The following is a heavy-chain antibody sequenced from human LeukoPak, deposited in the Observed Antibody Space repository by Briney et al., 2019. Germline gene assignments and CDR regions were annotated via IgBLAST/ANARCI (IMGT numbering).Heavy chain of an antibody. J-gene: IGHJ4*02. CDR2: INPNSGGT. Sequence: ASVKVSCKSSGYTFTGYYMHWVRQAPGQGLEWMGWINPNSGGTNYAQKFQGRVTMTRDTSISTAYMELSRLRSDDTAVYYCARGSPMVTAPPDYWGQGTLVTVSS. V-gene: IGHV1-2*02. D-gene: IGHD2-21*02. CDR1: GYTFTGYY. CDR3: ARGSPMVTAPPDY.